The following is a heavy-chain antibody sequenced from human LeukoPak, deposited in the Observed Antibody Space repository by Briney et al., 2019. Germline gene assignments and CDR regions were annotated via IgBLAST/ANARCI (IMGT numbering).Heavy chain of an antibody. CDR2: ISGSGDTT. CDR1: GFTFSSYT. V-gene: IGHV3-23*01. CDR3: AKDGIGYRIFYYMDV. D-gene: IGHD2-15*01. Sequence: GGSLRLSCAASGFTFSSYTMYWVRQAPGKGLEWVSGISGSGDTTNYADSVQGRFTISRDNSKNTLYLQMNSLRAEDTAVYYCAKDGIGYRIFYYMDVWGKGTTVTVSS. J-gene: IGHJ6*03.